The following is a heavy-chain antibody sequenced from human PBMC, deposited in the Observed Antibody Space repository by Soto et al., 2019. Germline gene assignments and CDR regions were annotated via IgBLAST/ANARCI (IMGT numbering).Heavy chain of an antibody. CDR1: GFTFSSYG. CDR3: AKGMAGVGGMDV. D-gene: IGHD1-26*01. Sequence: GGSLRLSCAASGFTFSSYGMHWVRQAPGKGLEWVAVISYDGSNKYYADSVKGRFTISRDNSKNTLYLQMNSLRAEDTAVYYCAKGMAGVGGMDVWGQGTTVTVSS. J-gene: IGHJ6*02. V-gene: IGHV3-30*18. CDR2: ISYDGSNK.